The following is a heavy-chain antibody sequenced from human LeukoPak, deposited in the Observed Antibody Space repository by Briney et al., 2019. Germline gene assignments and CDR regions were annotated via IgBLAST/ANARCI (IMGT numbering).Heavy chain of an antibody. CDR3: AVRSGYCSSTSCVDWFDP. V-gene: IGHV4-34*01. J-gene: IGHJ5*02. D-gene: IGHD2-2*01. CDR2: INHSGST. CDR1: GGSFSGYY. Sequence: PSETLSLTCAVYGGSFSGYYWSWIRQPPGKGLEWIGEINHSGSTNYNPSLKSRVTISVDTSKNQFSLKLSSVTAADTAVYYCAVRSGYCSSTSCVDWFDPWGQGTLVTVSS.